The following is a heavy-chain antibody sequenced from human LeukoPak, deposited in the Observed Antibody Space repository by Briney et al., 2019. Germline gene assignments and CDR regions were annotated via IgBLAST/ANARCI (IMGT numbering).Heavy chain of an antibody. D-gene: IGHD1-1*01. V-gene: IGHV3-7*01. Sequence: GGSLRLSCAASGFTFSNAWMSWVRQAPGKGLEWVASINQDGSGKNYVDSVKGRFTVSGDNAKKYLQMNSLRAEDTAVYYCAMNWNVPPRDYWGQGTLVTVSS. CDR3: AMNWNVPPRDY. CDR1: GFTFSNAW. J-gene: IGHJ4*02. CDR2: INQDGSGK.